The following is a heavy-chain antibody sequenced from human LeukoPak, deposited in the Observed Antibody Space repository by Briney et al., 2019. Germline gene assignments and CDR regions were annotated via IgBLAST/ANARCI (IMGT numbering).Heavy chain of an antibody. CDR3: ARLSAWKWWDFDY. CDR1: GDSIFSYY. Sequence: SETLSLTCTVSGDSIFSYYWSWIRQPPGKGLEWIGYIFYSGSNNYNPSLKSRVTISVDTSKNQFSLKLSSVTAADTAVYYCARLSAWKWWDFDYWGQGTLVTVSS. CDR2: IFYSGSN. D-gene: IGHD2-8*01. J-gene: IGHJ4*02. V-gene: IGHV4-59*12.